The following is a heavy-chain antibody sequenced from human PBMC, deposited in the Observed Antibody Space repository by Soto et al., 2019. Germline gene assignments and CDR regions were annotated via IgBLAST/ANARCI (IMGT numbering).Heavy chain of an antibody. J-gene: IGHJ6*03. CDR3: ARAHYDFWSGYYFNYYYYYMDV. CDR1: GYTFTSYD. V-gene: IGHV1-8*01. Sequence: ASVKVSCKASGYTFTSYDINWVRQATGQGLEWMGWMNPNSGNTGYAQKLQGRVTMTRNTSISTAYMELSSLRSEDTAVYYCARAHYDFWSGYYFNYYYYYMDVWGKGTTVTVSS. CDR2: MNPNSGNT. D-gene: IGHD3-3*01.